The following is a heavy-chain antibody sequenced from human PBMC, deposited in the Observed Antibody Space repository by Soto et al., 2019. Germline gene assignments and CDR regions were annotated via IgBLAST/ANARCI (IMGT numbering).Heavy chain of an antibody. CDR2: ISGSGGST. V-gene: IGHV3-23*01. Sequence: PGGSLRLSCAASGFTFSSYAMSWVRQAPGKGLEWVSAISGSGGSTYYADSVKGRFTISRDNSKNTLYLQMNSLRAEDTAVYYCAKDRIVATILNYYYGMDVWGQGTTVTVS. CDR1: GFTFSSYA. CDR3: AKDRIVATILNYYYGMDV. D-gene: IGHD5-12*01. J-gene: IGHJ6*01.